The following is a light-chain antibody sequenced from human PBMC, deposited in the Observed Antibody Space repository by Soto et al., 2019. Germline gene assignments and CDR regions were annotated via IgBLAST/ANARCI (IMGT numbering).Light chain of an antibody. J-gene: IGKJ1*01. CDR3: QQYNSYSAVT. CDR1: QRISSW. Sequence: DIQMTQSPSTLSASVGDRVTITCRASQRISSWLAWYQQKPGKAPKLLIYDASSLESGFPSRFSGSGSGTEFTLTISSLQPDDFATYYCQQYNSYSAVTFGQGTKVEIK. V-gene: IGKV1-5*01. CDR2: DAS.